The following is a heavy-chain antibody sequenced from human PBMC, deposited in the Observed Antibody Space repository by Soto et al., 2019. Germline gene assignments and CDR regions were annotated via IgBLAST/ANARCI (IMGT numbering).Heavy chain of an antibody. J-gene: IGHJ4*02. Sequence: EVQLLQSGGGLARPGGSLRLSCVASGFTFGTYAMNWVRQAPGKGLEWVSGISASGGGTYYADSVKGRFTITRDNSKNTFYLQMKSLRAEDTAIYYCVKDWGNIGWYIALFEYWGQGTLVNVSS. CDR2: ISASGGGT. D-gene: IGHD6-19*01. CDR3: VKDWGNIGWYIALFEY. V-gene: IGHV3-23*01. CDR1: GFTFGTYA.